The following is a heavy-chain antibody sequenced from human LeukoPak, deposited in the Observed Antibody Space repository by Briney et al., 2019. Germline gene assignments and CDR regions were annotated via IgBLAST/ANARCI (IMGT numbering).Heavy chain of an antibody. CDR1: GFTFSSYA. CDR2: IKQDGSEK. J-gene: IGHJ4*02. D-gene: IGHD3-16*01. CDR3: ARDGFGTGSN. V-gene: IGHV3-7*03. Sequence: GGSLRLSCAASGFTFSSYAMSWVRQAPGKGLEWVANIKQDGSEKNYVDSVKGRFIISRDNAKNSLYLQMNTLRADDTAVYYCARDGFGTGSNWGQGTLVTVSS.